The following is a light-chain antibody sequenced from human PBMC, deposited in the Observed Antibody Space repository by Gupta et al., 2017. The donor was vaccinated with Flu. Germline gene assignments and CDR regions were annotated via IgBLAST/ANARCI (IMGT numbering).Light chain of an antibody. CDR2: GAS. CDR3: QQDGSSTG. Sequence: EIVLTQSPGTLSLSPGERATLSCRASQSVSSSYLAWYQQKPGQAPRLLIYGASSRATGIPDRFSGSGSGTDFTLTISRREPEDFAVYYCQQDGSSTGFGGGTKVEIK. V-gene: IGKV3-20*01. CDR1: QSVSSSY. J-gene: IGKJ4*01.